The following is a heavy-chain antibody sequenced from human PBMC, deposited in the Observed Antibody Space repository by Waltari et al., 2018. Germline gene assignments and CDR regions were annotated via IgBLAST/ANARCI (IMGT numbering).Heavy chain of an antibody. CDR2: IYSSGSA. CDR1: GGSISTYY. Sequence: QVQLQESGPGLVKPSETLSLTCTVSGGSISTYYWSWIRQPPGKELEWIWYIYSSGSAYYSPSLKSRVTISVDTSKNQFSLKLNSVTAADTAVYYCARTLPAVPHAFDFWGHGTMVTVSS. D-gene: IGHD2-2*01. CDR3: ARTLPAVPHAFDF. V-gene: IGHV4-59*01. J-gene: IGHJ3*01.